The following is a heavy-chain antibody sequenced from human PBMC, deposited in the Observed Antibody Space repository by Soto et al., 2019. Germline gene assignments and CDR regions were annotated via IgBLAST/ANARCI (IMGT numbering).Heavy chain of an antibody. CDR3: ARFYMVRGVMGAFDI. D-gene: IGHD3-10*01. V-gene: IGHV4-31*03. CDR1: GGSISSGGYY. CDR2: IYYIGST. Sequence: SETLSLTCTVSGGSISSGGYYWSWVRQHPGKGLEWIGYIYYIGSTYYNPSLKSRVSISVDTSKNQFSLKLSSVTAADTAVYYCARFYMVRGVMGAFDIWGQGTMVTVSS. J-gene: IGHJ3*02.